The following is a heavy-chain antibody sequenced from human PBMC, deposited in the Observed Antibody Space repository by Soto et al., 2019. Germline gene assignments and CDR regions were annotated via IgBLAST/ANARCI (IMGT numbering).Heavy chain of an antibody. D-gene: IGHD3-22*01. J-gene: IGHJ4*02. Sequence: SVKVSCKASGYTFTSYYIHWLRQAPGQGLEWMGIINPSGGSTSYAQKFQGRVTMTRDTSTSTVYMELSSLRSEDTAVYYCARVTFGATYDSSGYPIDYWGQGTLVTVSS. CDR2: INPSGGST. CDR3: ARVTFGATYDSSGYPIDY. CDR1: GYTFTSYY. V-gene: IGHV1-46*01.